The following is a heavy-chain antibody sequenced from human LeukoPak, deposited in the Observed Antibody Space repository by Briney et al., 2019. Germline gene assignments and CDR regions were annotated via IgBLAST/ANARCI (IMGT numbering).Heavy chain of an antibody. CDR1: GFTFSSYG. CDR3: AKDQSRAVADYFDY. Sequence: GGSLRLSCAASGFTFSSYGMHWVRQAPGKGLEWVAVISYDGSNKYYADSVKGRFTISRDNSKNTLYLQMNSLRAEDTAVYYCAKDQSRAVADYFDYWGQGTLVTVSS. CDR2: ISYDGSNK. J-gene: IGHJ4*02. V-gene: IGHV3-30*18. D-gene: IGHD6-19*01.